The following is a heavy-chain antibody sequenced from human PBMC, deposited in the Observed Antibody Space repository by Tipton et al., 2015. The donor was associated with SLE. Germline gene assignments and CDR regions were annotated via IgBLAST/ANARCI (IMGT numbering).Heavy chain of an antibody. V-gene: IGHV1-18*01. CDR2: ISTYNANT. Sequence: QVQLVQSGAEVKKPGASVKVSCKASGYTFTSYGISWVRQAPGQGLEWMGWISTYNANTHYAQKLQGRVTTTTYTSTSTAYMELRSLRSDDTAVYYCARVDMYYYDSSGSPGSAFNIWGPGTMVTVSS. J-gene: IGHJ3*02. D-gene: IGHD3-22*01. CDR3: ARVDMYYYDSSGSPGSAFNI. CDR1: GYTFTSYG.